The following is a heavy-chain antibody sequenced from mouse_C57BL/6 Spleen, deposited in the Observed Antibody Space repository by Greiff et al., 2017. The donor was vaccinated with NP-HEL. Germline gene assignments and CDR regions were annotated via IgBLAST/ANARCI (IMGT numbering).Heavy chain of an antibody. D-gene: IGHD2-5*01. CDR2: ISNGGGST. CDR3: ARYSNYLDY. Sequence: EVNVVESGGGLVQPGGSLKLSCAASGFTFSDYYMYWVRQTPEKRLEWVAYISNGGGSTYYPDTVKGRFTISRDNAKNTLYLQMSRLKSEDTAMYYCARYSNYLDYWGQGTTLTVSS. J-gene: IGHJ2*01. CDR1: GFTFSDYY. V-gene: IGHV5-12*01.